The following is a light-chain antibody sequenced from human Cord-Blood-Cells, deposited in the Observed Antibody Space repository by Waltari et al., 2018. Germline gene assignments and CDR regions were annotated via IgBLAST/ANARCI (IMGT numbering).Light chain of an antibody. V-gene: IGKV4-1*01. CDR1: QSVLYSSNNKNY. CDR2: LAS. J-gene: IGKJ2*01. Sequence: DIVMTQSPDSLAVSLGERATINCKSSQSVLYSSNNKNYLAWYQQKPGKPPNLIIYLASTRECGVPERFSGSGSGTDFTLTISSLQAEDVAVYYCQQYYSTPYTFGQGTKLEIK. CDR3: QQYYSTPYT.